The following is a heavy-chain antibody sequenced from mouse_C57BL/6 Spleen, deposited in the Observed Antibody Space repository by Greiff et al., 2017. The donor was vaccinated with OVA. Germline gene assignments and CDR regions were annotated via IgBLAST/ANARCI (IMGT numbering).Heavy chain of an antibody. CDR3: AIYYYGSSWFAY. CDR2: IYPGDGDT. Sequence: VQGVESGPELVKPGASVKISCKASGYAFSSSWMNWVKQRPGKGLEWIGRIYPGDGDTNYNGKFKGKATLTADKSSSTAYMQLSSLTSEDSAVYFCAIYYYGSSWFAYWGQGTLVTVSA. V-gene: IGHV1-82*01. D-gene: IGHD1-1*01. CDR1: GYAFSSSW. J-gene: IGHJ3*01.